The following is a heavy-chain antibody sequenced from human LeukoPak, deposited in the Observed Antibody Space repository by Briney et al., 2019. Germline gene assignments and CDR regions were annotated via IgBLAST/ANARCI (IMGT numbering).Heavy chain of an antibody. D-gene: IGHD1-26*01. Sequence: NAGESLKISCKDSGYSFTNYWIGWVRQMPEKGLEWMGIIFLSDSDTRYSPSFQGQVTTSADKSISTAYLQWSRLKASDTAMYYCATYSVTYSKTFDYWGQGTLVTVSS. J-gene: IGHJ4*02. CDR2: IFLSDSDT. V-gene: IGHV5-51*01. CDR3: ATYSVTYSKTFDY. CDR1: GYSFTNYW.